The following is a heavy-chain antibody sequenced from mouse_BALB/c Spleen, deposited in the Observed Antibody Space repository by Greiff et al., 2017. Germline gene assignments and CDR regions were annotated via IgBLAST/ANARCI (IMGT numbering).Heavy chain of an antibody. Sequence: VQLQQSGPGLVKPSQSLSLTCSVTGYSITSGYYWNWIRQFPGNKLEWMGYISYDGSNNYNPSLKNRISITRDTSKNQFFLKLNSVTTEDTATYYCAREYDPGAMDYWGQGTSVTVSS. V-gene: IGHV3-6*02. CDR3: AREYDPGAMDY. J-gene: IGHJ4*01. D-gene: IGHD2-3*01. CDR2: ISYDGSN. CDR1: GYSITSGYY.